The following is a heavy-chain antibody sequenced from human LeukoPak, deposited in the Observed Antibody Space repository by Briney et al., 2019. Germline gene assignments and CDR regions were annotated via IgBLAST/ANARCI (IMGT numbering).Heavy chain of an antibody. CDR3: ARGHTVTSYLYNWFDP. J-gene: IGHJ5*02. V-gene: IGHV1-18*01. Sequence: GASVTVSCTASGYTFTSYGISWVRQAPGQGLEWMGWISAYNGNTNYAQKLQGRVTMTTDTSTSTAYMELRSLRSDDTAVYYCARGHTVTSYLYNWFDPWGQGTLVTVSS. D-gene: IGHD4-17*01. CDR1: GYTFTSYG. CDR2: ISAYNGNT.